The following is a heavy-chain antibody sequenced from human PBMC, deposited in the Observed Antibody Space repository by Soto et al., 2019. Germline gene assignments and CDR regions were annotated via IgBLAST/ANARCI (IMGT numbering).Heavy chain of an antibody. CDR1: XDSVSSYXAX. V-gene: IGHV6-1*01. Sequence: TLSLTCAISXDSVSSYXAXXXWIRQSPSGGLEWLGRTYYRSRFFSDYAESVKSRIIINPDTSNNQFSLQLKSVTPEDTAVYYCVRDRYSSSGWFDPWGQGTPVTVSS. CDR2: TYYRSRFFS. J-gene: IGHJ5*02. CDR3: VRDRYSSSGWFDP. D-gene: IGHD3-10*01.